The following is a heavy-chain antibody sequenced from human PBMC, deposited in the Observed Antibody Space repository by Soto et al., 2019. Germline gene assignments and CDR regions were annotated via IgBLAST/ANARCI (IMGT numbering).Heavy chain of an antibody. J-gene: IGHJ6*02. CDR3: AKDLYSGYDLYSAYGMDV. CDR2: ISGRGGST. D-gene: IGHD5-12*01. CDR1: GFTFSSYA. Sequence: GGSLRLSCAASGFTFSSYAMSWVRQAPGKGLEWVSAISGRGGSTYYADSVKGRFTLAGDNSKNTLYLQMNSLRAEDTAVYYCAKDLYSGYDLYSAYGMDVWGQGTTVTVSS. V-gene: IGHV3-23*01.